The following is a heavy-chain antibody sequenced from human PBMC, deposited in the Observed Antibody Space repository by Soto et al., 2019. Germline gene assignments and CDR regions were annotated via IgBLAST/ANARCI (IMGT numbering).Heavy chain of an antibody. V-gene: IGHV1-69*13. J-gene: IGHJ6*02. CDR3: ARNSCLYNCNYVLFGMYV. CDR2: IIPIFGTA. CDR1: GGTFSSYA. D-gene: IGHD1-7*01. Sequence: VASVKVSCKASGGTFSSYAISWVRQTPGQGLEWMGGIIPIFGTANYAQKFQGRVTITADESTSTAYMELSSLRSEDTAVYYCARNSCLYNCNYVLFGMYVWGQGTTVTVSS.